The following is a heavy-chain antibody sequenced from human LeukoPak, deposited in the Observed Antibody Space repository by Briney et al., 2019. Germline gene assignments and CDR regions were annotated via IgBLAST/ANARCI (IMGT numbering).Heavy chain of an antibody. CDR1: GFTFSTYW. CDR2: INEYGSKK. CDR3: ARDLRVTTSRSYYYYYGMDV. Sequence: GGSLTLSCAASGFTFSTYWMTWVRQAPGKGLEWVASINEYGSKKSYVDSVKGRFTISRDNAQKSLYLEMNSLRAEDTAVYYCARDLRVTTSRSYYYYYGMDVWGQAPTVTVSS. V-gene: IGHV3-7*01. D-gene: IGHD4-17*01. J-gene: IGHJ6*02.